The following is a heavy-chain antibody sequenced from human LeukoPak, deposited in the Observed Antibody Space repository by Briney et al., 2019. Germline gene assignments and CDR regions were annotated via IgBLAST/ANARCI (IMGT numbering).Heavy chain of an antibody. V-gene: IGHV1-18*01. J-gene: IGHJ4*02. CDR1: GYNISNNG. CDR3: ARMGCSSASCYTLDY. CDR2: TSVYNSNT. D-gene: IGHD2-2*02. Sequence: GASVKVSCKASGYNISNNGISWVRQAPGQGLEWMGWTSVYNSNTNSAQNLQGRVTMTTDTSTSTAYMELRSLRSDDTAVYYCARMGCSSASCYTLDYWGQGTLVTASS.